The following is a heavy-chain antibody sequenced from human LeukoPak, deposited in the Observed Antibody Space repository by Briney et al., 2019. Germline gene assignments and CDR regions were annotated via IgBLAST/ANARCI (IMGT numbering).Heavy chain of an antibody. D-gene: IGHD6-19*01. CDR3: ARVSKRAYSSGWYGGSWFDP. J-gene: IGHJ5*02. V-gene: IGHV3-11*01. Sequence: PGGSLRLSCAASGFTFSDYYMSWIRQAPGKGLEWVSYISSSGSTINYADSVKGRFTISRDNAKNSLYLQMNSLRAEDTAVYYCARVSKRAYSSGWYGGSWFDPWGQGTLVTVSS. CDR2: ISSSGSTI. CDR1: GFTFSDYY.